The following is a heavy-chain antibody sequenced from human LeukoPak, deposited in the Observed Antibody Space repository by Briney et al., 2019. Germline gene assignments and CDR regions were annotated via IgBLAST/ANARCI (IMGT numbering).Heavy chain of an antibody. D-gene: IGHD2-2*01. CDR1: GYTLTSYG. CDR2: IIAYNGNT. CDR3: ARGPIIDIVVIPAAADYYHMDV. V-gene: IGHV1-18*01. Sequence: ASVKVSCKASGYTLTSYGISWVRQAPGQGLEWMGWIIAYNGNTRYAQKLQGRVTMTTDSSTSTAYMELRRLRSDDTAVYYCARGPIIDIVVIPAAADYYHMDVWGKGTTVTVSS. J-gene: IGHJ6*03.